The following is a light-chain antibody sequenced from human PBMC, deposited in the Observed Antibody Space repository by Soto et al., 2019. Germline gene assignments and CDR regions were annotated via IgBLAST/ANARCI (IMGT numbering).Light chain of an antibody. CDR1: SSDVGGYDY. CDR3: TSDTARRLYV. CDR2: DVS. J-gene: IGLJ1*01. V-gene: IGLV2-14*03. Sequence: QSALTQPASVSGSPGQSITISCTGTSSDVGGYDYVSWYQQHPGKAPKLLIYDVSNRPSGVSTRFSGSKSGNTASLTISGLQAEDAGDYYCTSDTARRLYVFGSGTKVTVL.